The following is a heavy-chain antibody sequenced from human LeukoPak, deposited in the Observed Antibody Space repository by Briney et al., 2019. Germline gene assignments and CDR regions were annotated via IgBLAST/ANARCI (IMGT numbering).Heavy chain of an antibody. V-gene: IGHV3-7*01. Sequence: GGSLRLSCAASGFTFSSYWMGWVRQAPGKRLEWVANMNIDGSEKYYADSVKGRFTISRDNARNSLYLQMNSLRDEDTAVYYCARARASGRSGFDYWGQGTLVTVSS. CDR2: MNIDGSEK. J-gene: IGHJ4*02. CDR3: ARARASGRSGFDY. D-gene: IGHD2-15*01. CDR1: GFTFSSYW.